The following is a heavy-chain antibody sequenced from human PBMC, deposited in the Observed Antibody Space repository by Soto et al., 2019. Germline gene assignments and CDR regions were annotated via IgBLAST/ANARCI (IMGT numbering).Heavy chain of an antibody. CDR1: GGSISSYY. CDR3: AKSSGWYYFDY. J-gene: IGHJ4*02. CDR2: IYYSGST. V-gene: IGHV4-59*08. D-gene: IGHD6-19*01. Sequence: SETLSLTCTVSGGSISSYYWSWIRQPPGKGLEWIGYIYYSGSTNYNPSLKSRVTISVDTSKNQFSLKLSSVTAADTAVYYCAKSSGWYYFDYWGQGTLVTVSS.